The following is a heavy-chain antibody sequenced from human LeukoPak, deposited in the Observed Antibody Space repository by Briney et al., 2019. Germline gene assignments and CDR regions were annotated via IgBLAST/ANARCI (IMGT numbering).Heavy chain of an antibody. Sequence: GGSLRLSCAASGFTFSSYAMHWVRQAPGKGLEWVAVISYDGDNKYYADSVKGRFTISRDNSKNTVYLQMNSLRPEDTAVYYCATTRGSFGVVEVPYFDYWGQGTLVTVSS. CDR1: GFTFSSYA. CDR3: ATTRGSFGVVEVPYFDY. V-gene: IGHV3-30-3*02. CDR2: ISYDGDNK. J-gene: IGHJ4*02. D-gene: IGHD3-3*01.